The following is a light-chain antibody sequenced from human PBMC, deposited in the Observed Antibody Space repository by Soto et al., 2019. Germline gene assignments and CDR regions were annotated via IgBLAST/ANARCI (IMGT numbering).Light chain of an antibody. J-gene: IGLJ2*01. V-gene: IGLV2-11*01. Sequence: SALTQPRSLSGSPGQSVAISCTGSSSDVGSNNYFSWYQHHPGKAPKLMTYDVSKRPPGVPDRFSGSKSGNTDTLTISGLQAEDDADYYCGSYGGSPTLAVFGGGTKATVL. CDR2: DVS. CDR3: GSYGGSPTLAV. CDR1: SSDVGSNNY.